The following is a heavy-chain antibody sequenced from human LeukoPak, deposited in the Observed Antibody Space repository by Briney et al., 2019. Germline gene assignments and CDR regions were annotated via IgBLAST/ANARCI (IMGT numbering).Heavy chain of an antibody. D-gene: IGHD2-2*01. CDR1: GFTFSSYS. CDR2: ISSSSSYI. V-gene: IGHV3-21*01. Sequence: GGSLRLSCAASGFTFSSYSMNWVRQAPGKGLEWVSSISSSSSYIYYADSVKGRFTISRDNAKNSLYLQMNSLRAEDTAVYYCARDECSSTSCYLPYYCYGMDVWGQGTTVTVSS. J-gene: IGHJ6*02. CDR3: ARDECSSTSCYLPYYCYGMDV.